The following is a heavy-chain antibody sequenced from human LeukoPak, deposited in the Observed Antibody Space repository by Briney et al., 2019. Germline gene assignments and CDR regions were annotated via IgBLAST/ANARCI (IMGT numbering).Heavy chain of an antibody. J-gene: IGHJ4*01. D-gene: IGHD4-11*01. V-gene: IGHV3-33*01. CDR3: ARDAQRGFDYSNSLEY. CDR1: GFISSHYG. Sequence: PGGSLRLSCAASGFISSHYGMHWVRQAPGKGLEWVAVIWSDGSNRFYAGSVKGRFTISRDNSQNTLFLQMNSLRAEDTAMYYCARDAQRGFDYSNSLEYWGHGTLVTVSS. CDR2: IWSDGSNR.